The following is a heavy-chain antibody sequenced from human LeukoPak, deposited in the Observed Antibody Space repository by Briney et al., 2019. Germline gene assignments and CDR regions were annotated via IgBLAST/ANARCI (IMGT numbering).Heavy chain of an antibody. CDR2: ISIKGVEA. CDR1: GFRVSINY. J-gene: IGHJ4*02. CDR3: ARDVGVGVIDY. D-gene: IGHD2-21*01. Sequence: PGGSLRLSCSASGFRVSINYMSWVRQAAGKGLEWGSGISIKGVEAHYADSVKGRFTISRAPSKNILYLQMNSLRAEDTAIYYCARDVGVGVIDYWGQGALVTVSS. V-gene: IGHV3-53*01.